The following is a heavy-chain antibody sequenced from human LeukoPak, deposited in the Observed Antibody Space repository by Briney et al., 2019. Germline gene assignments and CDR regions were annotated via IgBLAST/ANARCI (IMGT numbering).Heavy chain of an antibody. CDR2: INPNSGGT. J-gene: IGHJ3*02. CDR1: GYTFTGYY. CDR3: ARDRYWNSGNDAFDI. D-gene: IGHD1-7*01. V-gene: IGHV1-2*02. Sequence: ASVKVSCKASGYTFTGYYMRWVRQAPGQGLEWMGWINPNSGGTNYAQKFQGRVTMTRDTSISTAYMELSRLRSDDTAVYYCARDRYWNSGNDAFDIWGQGTMVTVSS.